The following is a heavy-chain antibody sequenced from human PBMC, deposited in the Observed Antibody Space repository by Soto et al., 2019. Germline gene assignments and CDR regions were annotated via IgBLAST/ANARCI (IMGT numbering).Heavy chain of an antibody. J-gene: IGHJ6*02. D-gene: IGHD6-6*01. CDR3: ARGRRGSSGLPLYYYYYGMDV. CDR2: IIPIFGTA. V-gene: IGHV1-69*13. Sequence: GASVKVSCKASGGTFSSYAISWVRQAPGQGLEWMGGIIPIFGTANYAQKFQGRVTITADESTSTAYMELSSLRSEDTAVYYCARGRRGSSGLPLYYYYYGMDVWGQGTTVTVSS. CDR1: GGTFSSYA.